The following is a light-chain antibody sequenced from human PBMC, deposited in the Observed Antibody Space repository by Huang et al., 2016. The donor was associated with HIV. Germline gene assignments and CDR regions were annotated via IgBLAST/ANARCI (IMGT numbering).Light chain of an antibody. CDR3: QQYNDWPLT. CDR1: QTVSSK. J-gene: IGKJ4*01. CDR2: GAS. V-gene: IGKV3-15*01. Sequence: EIVMTQSPATLSVSPGERATLSCRASQTVSSKLAWYQQRPGQAPRLLIYGASTRATGFPARLRGSGSGTEFTLTISSLQSEDFAVYYCQQYNDWPLTFGGGTNVEIK.